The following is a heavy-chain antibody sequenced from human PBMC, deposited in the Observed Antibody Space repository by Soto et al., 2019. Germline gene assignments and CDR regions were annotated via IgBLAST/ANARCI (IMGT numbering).Heavy chain of an antibody. J-gene: IGHJ6*02. CDR1: GFTFSSYA. CDR2: ISGSGGST. Sequence: GSLRLSCAASGFTFSSYAMSWVRQAPGKGLEWVSAISGSGGSTYYADSVKGRFTISRDNSKNTLYLQMNSLRAEDTAVYYCAKDLWVGTIFGVVPYYYYGMDVWGQGTTVTVSS. D-gene: IGHD3-3*01. V-gene: IGHV3-23*01. CDR3: AKDLWVGTIFGVVPYYYYGMDV.